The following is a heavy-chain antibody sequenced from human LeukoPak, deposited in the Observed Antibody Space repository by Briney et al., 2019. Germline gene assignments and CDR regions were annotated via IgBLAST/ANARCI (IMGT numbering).Heavy chain of an antibody. CDR3: AREYCDILTGYSAHIVWFDP. CDR2: INPNSGGT. D-gene: IGHD3-9*01. CDR1: GYTFTGYY. V-gene: IGHV1-2*02. J-gene: IGHJ5*02. Sequence: GASVKVSCKASGYTFTGYYMHWVRQAPGQGLEWMGWINPNSGGTNYAQKFQGRVTMTRDTSISTAYMELSRLRSDDTAVYYCAREYCDILTGYSAHIVWFDPWGQGTLVTVSS.